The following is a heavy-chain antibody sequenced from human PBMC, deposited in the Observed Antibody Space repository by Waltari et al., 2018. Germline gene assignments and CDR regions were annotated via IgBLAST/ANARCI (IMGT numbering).Heavy chain of an antibody. CDR2: INPNSGGT. Sequence: QVQLVQSGAEVKKPGASVQVSCKASGYTFTGYYMHWVRQAPGQGLEWMGWINPNSGGTNYAQKFQGWVTMTRDTSISTAYMELSRLRSDDTAVYYCAREWHSSSPAYGMDVWGQGTTVTVSS. CDR3: AREWHSSSPAYGMDV. CDR1: GYTFTGYY. V-gene: IGHV1-2*04. D-gene: IGHD6-6*01. J-gene: IGHJ6*02.